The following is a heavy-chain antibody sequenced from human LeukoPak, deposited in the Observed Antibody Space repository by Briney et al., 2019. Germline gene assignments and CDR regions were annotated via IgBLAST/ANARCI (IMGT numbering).Heavy chain of an antibody. CDR3: ARGPIVVVVAATGVFDI. D-gene: IGHD2-15*01. J-gene: IGHJ3*02. Sequence: PSETLSLTCAVYGGSFSGYYWSWIRQPPGKGLEWIGEINHSGSTKYNPSLKSRVTISVDTSKNQFSLKLSSVTAADTAVYYCARGPIVVVVAATGVFDIWGQGTMVTVSS. CDR2: INHSGST. CDR1: GGSFSGYY. V-gene: IGHV4-34*01.